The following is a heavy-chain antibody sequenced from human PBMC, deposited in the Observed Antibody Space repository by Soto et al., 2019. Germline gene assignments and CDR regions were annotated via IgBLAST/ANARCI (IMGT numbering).Heavy chain of an antibody. D-gene: IGHD6-13*01. Sequence: GRSLRLSCAASGFTFSSYEMNWVRQAPGKGLEWVSYISSSGSTIYYADSVKGRFTISRDNAKNSLYLQMNSLRAEDTAVYYCARATHHSGYYYGMDVWGQGTTVTVSS. CDR1: GFTFSSYE. V-gene: IGHV3-48*03. CDR2: ISSSGSTI. CDR3: ARATHHSGYYYGMDV. J-gene: IGHJ6*02.